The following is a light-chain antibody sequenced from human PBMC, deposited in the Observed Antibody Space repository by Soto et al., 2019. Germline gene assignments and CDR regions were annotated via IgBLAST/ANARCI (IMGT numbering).Light chain of an antibody. Sequence: DIQLTQSPSFLSASVGDRVTITCRASQGVSSYLAWYQQKPGKAPKLLIYAASTLQSGAPSRFSGSGSGTEFTLTISSLQPEDFATYYCQQLIDYPITFGQGTRLEIK. CDR1: QGVSSY. CDR2: AAS. CDR3: QQLIDYPIT. J-gene: IGKJ5*01. V-gene: IGKV1-9*01.